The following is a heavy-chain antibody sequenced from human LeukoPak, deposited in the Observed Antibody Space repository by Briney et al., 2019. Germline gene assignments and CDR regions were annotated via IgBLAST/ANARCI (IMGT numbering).Heavy chain of an antibody. V-gene: IGHV1-2*02. J-gene: IGHJ4*02. CDR1: GYAFTGYY. Sequence: ASVKVSCKASGYAFTGYYMHWVRQAPGQGLEWMGWINPNSGGTNYAQKFQGRVTMTRDTSISTAYMELSRLRSDDTAVYYCARDRRYCSGGSCYSSFDYWGQGTLVTVSS. CDR2: INPNSGGT. CDR3: ARDRRYCSGGSCYSSFDY. D-gene: IGHD2-15*01.